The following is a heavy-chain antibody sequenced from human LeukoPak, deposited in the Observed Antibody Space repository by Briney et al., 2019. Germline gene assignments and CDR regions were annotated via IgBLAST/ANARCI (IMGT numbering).Heavy chain of an antibody. J-gene: IGHJ1*01. V-gene: IGHV4-61*02. Sequence: SETLSLTCTVSGGSISSSSYYRGWLRQPAGKGLECIGRIYTSGSTNYNPSLKSRVTISVDTSKNQFSLKLSSVTAADTAVYYCATNGWYCLDHWGQGALVTVSS. CDR1: GGSISSSSYY. CDR2: IYTSGST. CDR3: ATNGWYCLDH. D-gene: IGHD6-19*01.